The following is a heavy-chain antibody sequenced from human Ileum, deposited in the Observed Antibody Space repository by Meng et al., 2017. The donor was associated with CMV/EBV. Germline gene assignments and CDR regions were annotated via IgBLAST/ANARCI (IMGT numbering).Heavy chain of an antibody. CDR3: ARDRDYPRYYYYGMDV. V-gene: IGHV3-21*01. CDR2: ISSSSSYI. J-gene: IGHJ6*02. D-gene: IGHD4-17*01. CDR1: GFTFSSYS. Sequence: GGSLRLSCAASGFTFSSYSMNWVRQAPGKGLEWVSSISSSSSYIYYADSVKGRFTISRDNAKNSLYLQMNSLGAEDTAVYYCARDRDYPRYYYYGMDVWGQGTTVTVSS.